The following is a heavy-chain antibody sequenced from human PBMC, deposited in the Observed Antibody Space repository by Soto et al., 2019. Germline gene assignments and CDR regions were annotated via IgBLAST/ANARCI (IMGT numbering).Heavy chain of an antibody. Sequence: PSETLSLTCTVSGDSMTSSSYYWGWIRQPPGKGLEWIGSIYYSERTSYNSGSTYYIPSLKSRVTISGDTSKSQFSLKLSSVTAADTAVYYCARHTRNQFDPWGQGTLVTVSS. V-gene: IGHV4-39*01. CDR2: IYYSERTSYNSGST. CDR3: ARHTRNQFDP. CDR1: GDSMTSSSYY. J-gene: IGHJ5*02.